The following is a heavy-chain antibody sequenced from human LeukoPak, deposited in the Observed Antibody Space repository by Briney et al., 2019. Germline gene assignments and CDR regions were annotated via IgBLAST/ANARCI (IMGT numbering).Heavy chain of an antibody. CDR1: GYTFTSYG. CDR3: ARVVGITMVRGALEGWFDP. V-gene: IGHV1-18*01. CDR2: ISAYNGNT. J-gene: IGHJ5*02. D-gene: IGHD3-10*01. Sequence: ASVKVSCKASGYTFTSYGISWVRQAPGQGLEWMGWISAYNGNTNYAQKLQGKVTMTTDTSTSTTYMELRSLRSDDTAVYYCARVVGITMVRGALEGWFDPWGQGTLVTVSS.